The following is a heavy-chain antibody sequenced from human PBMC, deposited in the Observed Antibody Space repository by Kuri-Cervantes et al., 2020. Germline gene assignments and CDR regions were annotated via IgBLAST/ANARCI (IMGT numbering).Heavy chain of an antibody. CDR2: ISSSSSYI. CDR3: ARDIDFGAPPSEWFQY. V-gene: IGHV3-21*04. Sequence: GESLKISCAASGFTFSSYSMNWVRQAPGKGLEWVSSISSSSSYIYYADSVKGRFTISRDNAKNSLYLQMNSLRAEDTAVYYCARDIDFGAPPSEWFQYWGQGTLVTVSS. J-gene: IGHJ1*01. D-gene: IGHD4-17*01. CDR1: GFTFSSYS.